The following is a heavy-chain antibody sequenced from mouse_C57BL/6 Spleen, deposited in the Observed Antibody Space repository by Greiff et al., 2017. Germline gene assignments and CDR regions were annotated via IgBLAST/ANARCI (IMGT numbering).Heavy chain of an antibody. CDR3: ARSGWLLHYAMDY. CDR2: INPGSGGT. J-gene: IGHJ4*01. V-gene: IGHV1-54*01. D-gene: IGHD2-3*01. CDR1: GYAFTNYL. Sequence: QVQLKQSGAELVRPGTSVKVSCKASGYAFTNYLIEWVKQRPGQGLEWIGVINPGSGGTKYNEKFQGKATLTADKSSSTAYMQLSSLTSEDSAVYFCARSGWLLHYAMDYWGQGTSVTVSS.